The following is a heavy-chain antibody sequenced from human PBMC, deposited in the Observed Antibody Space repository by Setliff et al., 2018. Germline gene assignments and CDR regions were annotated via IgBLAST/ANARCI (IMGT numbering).Heavy chain of an antibody. D-gene: IGHD1-1*01. J-gene: IGHJ4*02. Sequence: SETLSLTCTVSGGSISGASIRSYYWSWIRQPPGKGLEWIGYVYYSGTAYYNPSLKSRVTVIVDTSKNQFSLKLRSVTAADTAVYYCARTGTYRYFDYWGQGALVTVSS. V-gene: IGHV4-59*08. CDR2: VYYSGTA. CDR1: GGSISGASIRSYY. CDR3: ARTGTYRYFDY.